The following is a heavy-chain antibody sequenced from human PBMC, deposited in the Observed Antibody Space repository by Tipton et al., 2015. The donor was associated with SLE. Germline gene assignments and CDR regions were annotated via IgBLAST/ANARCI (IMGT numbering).Heavy chain of an antibody. V-gene: IGHV4-61*02. Sequence: LRLPCTVSGGSISSGSYYWSWIRRPAGKGLEWIGRIYTSGSTNYNPSLKSRVTISVDTSKNQFSLKLSSVTAADTAVYYCARDLTGLGFDYWGQGSLVTVSS. CDR3: ARDLTGLGFDY. CDR2: IYTSGST. D-gene: IGHD1-20*01. J-gene: IGHJ4*02. CDR1: GGSISSGSYY.